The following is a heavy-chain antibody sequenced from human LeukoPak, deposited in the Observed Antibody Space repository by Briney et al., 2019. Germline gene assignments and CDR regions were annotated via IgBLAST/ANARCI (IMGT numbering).Heavy chain of an antibody. V-gene: IGHV4-39*01. Sequence: SETLSLTCTVSGSSISSSSYYWGWIRQPPGKGLEWIGSIYYSGSTYYNPSLKSRVTISVDTSKNQFSLKLSSVTAADTAVYYCARHESGSSDPYNWFDPWGQGTLVTVSS. CDR1: GSSISSSSYY. CDR2: IYYSGST. J-gene: IGHJ5*02. CDR3: ARHESGSSDPYNWFDP. D-gene: IGHD6-6*01.